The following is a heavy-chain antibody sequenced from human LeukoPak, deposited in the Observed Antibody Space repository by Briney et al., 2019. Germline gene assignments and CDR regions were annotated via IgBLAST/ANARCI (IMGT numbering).Heavy chain of an antibody. CDR1: GFAFSSYW. CDR2: ISSGRTI. D-gene: IGHD6-6*01. CDR3: ARLYSSSSGKAFDI. V-gene: IGHV3-48*03. Sequence: GGSLRLSCAASGFAFSSYWMNWVRQAPGKGLEWVSYISSGRTIYYADSVKGRFTISRDNAKNSLYLQMNSLRAEDTAVYYCARLYSSSSGKAFDIWGQGTMVTVSS. J-gene: IGHJ3*02.